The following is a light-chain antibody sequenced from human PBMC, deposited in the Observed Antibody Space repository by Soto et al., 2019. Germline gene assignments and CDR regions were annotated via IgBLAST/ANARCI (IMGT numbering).Light chain of an antibody. J-gene: IGKJ1*01. Sequence: EIVLTQSPGTLSLSPGARDPLSCRASQSISSSDLAWYQHRPGQAPRLLIYAASSRATGIPVRFSGSGSGTDFTLSISRLEPEDFAVYYCQHYGSSSWTFGQGTKVDI. V-gene: IGKV3-20*01. CDR2: AAS. CDR1: QSISSSD. CDR3: QHYGSSSWT.